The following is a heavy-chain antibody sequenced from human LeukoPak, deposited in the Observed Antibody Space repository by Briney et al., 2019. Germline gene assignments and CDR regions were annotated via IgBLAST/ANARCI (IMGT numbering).Heavy chain of an antibody. D-gene: IGHD1-26*01. CDR3: ARGGRKWDDYYYYYMDV. J-gene: IGHJ6*03. V-gene: IGHV3-13*01. CDR1: GFVFSTYD. CDR2: IGSAGDT. Sequence: PGGSLRLSCAASGFVFSTYDMHWVRQAPGKGLEWVSFIGSAGDTYYPGSVKGRFTISRENAKNSLFLQMNNLRAGDTAVYYCARGGRKWDDYYYYYMDVWGKGTTVTVSS.